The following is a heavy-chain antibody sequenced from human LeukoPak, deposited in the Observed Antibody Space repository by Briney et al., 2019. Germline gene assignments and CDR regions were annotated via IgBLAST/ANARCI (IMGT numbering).Heavy chain of an antibody. CDR2: INTNTGNP. V-gene: IGHV7-4-1*02. J-gene: IGHJ6*03. CDR3: ARGNIVARHYYYYYYMDV. CDR1: GYTFTSYA. Sequence: GASVKVSCKASGYTFTSYAMNWVRQAPGQGLEWMGWINTNTGNPTYAQGFTGRFVFSLDTSVSTAYLQISSLKAEDTAVYYCARGNIVARHYYYYYYMDVWGKGTTVTVSS. D-gene: IGHD5-12*01.